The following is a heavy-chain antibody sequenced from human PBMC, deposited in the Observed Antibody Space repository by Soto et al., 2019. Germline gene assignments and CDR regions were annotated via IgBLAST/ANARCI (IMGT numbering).Heavy chain of an antibody. J-gene: IGHJ4*02. CDR1: GASITSXNW. CDR2: VYHSGNT. CDR3: ARGSYYCSGSCYEHFLNY. D-gene: IGHD3-10*01. Sequence: LQEXGPGLVKPSGTLSLTCAVSGASITSXNWXXWVRQPPGKGLEWIGEVYHSGNTNYSPSLQSRLTXXXXXXXXXXXXXXXXXXXXXXXMYYCARGSYYCSGSCYEHFLNYWGQGILVTVSS. V-gene: IGHV4-4*02.